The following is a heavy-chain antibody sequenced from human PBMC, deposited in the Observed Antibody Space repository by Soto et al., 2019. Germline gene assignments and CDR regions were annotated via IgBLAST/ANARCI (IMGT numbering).Heavy chain of an antibody. Sequence: SGGSLRLSCAASGFAFSGSAMYWVRQASGKGPEWVGRIRSKGHNYATEYAASVKGRFTISRDDSKNTLYLQMNSLRAEDTAVYYCARAYYYDSSGYYYVSSFDYWGQGTLVTVSS. V-gene: IGHV3-73*01. J-gene: IGHJ4*02. CDR2: IRSKGHNYAT. D-gene: IGHD3-22*01. CDR1: GFAFSGSA. CDR3: ARAYYYDSSGYYYVSSFDY.